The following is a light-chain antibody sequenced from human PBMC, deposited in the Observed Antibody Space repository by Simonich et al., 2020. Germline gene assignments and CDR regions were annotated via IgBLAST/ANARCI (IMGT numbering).Light chain of an antibody. CDR3: QQYYSTPPT. Sequence: DIVMTQSPDSPAVSLGERATINCKSSQSVLYSSNNKNYLAWYQQKPGQPPMLLIYWASTRESGVPDRFSGSGSGTDFTLTISSLQAEDVAVYYCQQYYSTPPTFGQGTRLEIK. CDR2: WAS. J-gene: IGKJ5*01. CDR1: QSVLYSSNNKNY. V-gene: IGKV4-1*01.